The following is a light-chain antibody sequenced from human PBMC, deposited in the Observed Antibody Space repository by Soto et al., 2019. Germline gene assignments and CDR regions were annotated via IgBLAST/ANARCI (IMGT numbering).Light chain of an antibody. Sequence: QLVLTQSPSASASLGASVKLTCTLGSGQRNYAIAWHQQQPEKGPRYLMKVNSDGSHTKGDGIPDRFSGSSSGAERYLTISSLQSEDEADYYCQTWGTGFHVVFGGGTKLTVL. CDR2: VNSDGSH. CDR1: SGQRNYA. V-gene: IGLV4-69*01. J-gene: IGLJ2*01. CDR3: QTWGTGFHVV.